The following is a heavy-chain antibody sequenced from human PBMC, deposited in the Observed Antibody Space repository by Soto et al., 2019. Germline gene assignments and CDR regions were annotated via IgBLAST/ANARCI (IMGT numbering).Heavy chain of an antibody. CDR3: ARGRASGSYYLLDY. J-gene: IGHJ4*02. CDR2: INPNSGNI. V-gene: IGHV1-8*01. D-gene: IGHD3-10*01. CDR1: GDTFTTYD. Sequence: ASVKVSCKASGDTFTTYDINWVRQATGHGLEWMGWINPNSGNIGYAQRFQGRVTMTRDTSIRTAYMEVSSLRSDDTAVYYCARGRASGSYYLLDYWGQGTLVTVSS.